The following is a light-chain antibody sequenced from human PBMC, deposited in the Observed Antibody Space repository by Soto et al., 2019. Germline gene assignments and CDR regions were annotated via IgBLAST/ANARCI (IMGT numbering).Light chain of an antibody. Sequence: QSVLTQPPSVSAAPGQKVTISCSGSSSNIGNNYVSWYQQLPGTAPKLLIYENNKRPSGIPDRFSGSKSGTSATLGITGLQTGDEADYYCGTWDSSLSAGVFGEGTMLTVL. CDR1: SSNIGNNY. CDR2: ENN. J-gene: IGLJ3*02. V-gene: IGLV1-51*02. CDR3: GTWDSSLSAGV.